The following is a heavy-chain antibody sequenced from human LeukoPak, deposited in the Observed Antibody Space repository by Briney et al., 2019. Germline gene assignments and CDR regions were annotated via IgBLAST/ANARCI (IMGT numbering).Heavy chain of an antibody. D-gene: IGHD2-15*01. CDR1: GVSISSSSSDY. CDR2: IYYSGTT. Sequence: PSETLSLTCTVSGVSISSSSSDYWGWIRQPPGKGLEWIGSIYYSGTTYYNPSLKSRVTISVGTSKNYFSLKLSSVTAADTAVYYCARQRGYCSGGSCYRTPHFDYWGQGTLVTVSS. V-gene: IGHV4-39*01. J-gene: IGHJ4*02. CDR3: ARQRGYCSGGSCYRTPHFDY.